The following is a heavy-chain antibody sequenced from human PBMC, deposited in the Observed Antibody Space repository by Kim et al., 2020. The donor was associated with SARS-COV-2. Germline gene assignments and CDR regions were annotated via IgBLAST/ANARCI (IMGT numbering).Heavy chain of an antibody. V-gene: IGHV3-30*04. CDR2: TSFDGSSQ. Sequence: GGSLRLSCAASGFTFSIFAIHWVRQAPGKGLEWVAATSFDGSSQYYADSVKGRFTISRDNSKNTLYLQMNSLRTEDTAVYYCARSDFWSGFGYDDNYFYFGMDVWGQGTEVSVSA. CDR1: GFTFSIFA. CDR3: ARSDFWSGFGYDDNYFYFGMDV. J-gene: IGHJ6*01. D-gene: IGHD3-3*01.